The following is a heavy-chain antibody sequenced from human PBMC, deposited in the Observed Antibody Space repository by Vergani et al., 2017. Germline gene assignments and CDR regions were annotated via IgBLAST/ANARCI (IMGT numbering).Heavy chain of an antibody. CDR3: ARQIAVAGTGAFDI. Sequence: QVQLVQSGAEVKKPGSSVKVSCKASGGTFSSYAFSWVRQAPGQGLEWMGGIIPIFGTANYAQKFQGRVTITADKSTSTAYMGLSSLRSEDTAVYYCARQIAVAGTGAFDIWGQGTLVTVSS. CDR2: IIPIFGTA. CDR1: GGTFSSYA. V-gene: IGHV1-69*06. D-gene: IGHD6-19*01. J-gene: IGHJ4*01.